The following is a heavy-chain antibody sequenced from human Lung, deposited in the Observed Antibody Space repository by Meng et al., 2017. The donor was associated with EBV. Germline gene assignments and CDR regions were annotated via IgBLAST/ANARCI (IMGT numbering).Heavy chain of an antibody. Sequence: QLQLQQSGPGLVKPSQTLSLTCAISGDSVSTTTAAAWNWIRQSPSRGLEWLGRTYYRSKWYTDYAVSVKSRIIINSDTSKNHFSLQLNSVTLEDTAVYYCTREASTGDFDYWGQGTLVTVSS. D-gene: IGHD7-27*01. V-gene: IGHV6-1*01. J-gene: IGHJ4*02. CDR1: GDSVSTTTAAA. CDR2: TYYRSKWYT. CDR3: TREASTGDFDY.